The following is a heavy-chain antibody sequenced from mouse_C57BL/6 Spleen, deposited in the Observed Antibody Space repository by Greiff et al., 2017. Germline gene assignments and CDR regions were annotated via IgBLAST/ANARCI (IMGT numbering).Heavy chain of an antibody. J-gene: IGHJ4*01. CDR1: GYTFTSYW. CDR3: ARSSSSYAMDY. CDR2: IDPSDSYT. D-gene: IGHD1-1*01. V-gene: IGHV1-69*01. Sequence: QVQLQQPGAELVMPGASVKLSCKASGYTFTSYWMHWVKQRPGQGLEWIGEIDPSDSYTNYNQKFKGKSTLTVDKSSSTAYMQLSSLTSEDSAVYYCARSSSSYAMDYWGQGTSVTVSS.